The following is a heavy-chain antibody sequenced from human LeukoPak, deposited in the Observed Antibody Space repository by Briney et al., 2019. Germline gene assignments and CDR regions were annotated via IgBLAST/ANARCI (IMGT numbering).Heavy chain of an antibody. Sequence: GASVKVSCKASGYTFTSYAMHWVRQAPGQRLEWMGWINAGNGNTKYSQKFKGRVTITRDTSASTAYMELSSLRPEDTAVYYCAFTVTQYYFDYWGQGTLVTVSS. V-gene: IGHV1-3*01. CDR2: INAGNGNT. CDR1: GYTFTSYA. J-gene: IGHJ4*02. D-gene: IGHD4-17*01. CDR3: AFTVTQYYFDY.